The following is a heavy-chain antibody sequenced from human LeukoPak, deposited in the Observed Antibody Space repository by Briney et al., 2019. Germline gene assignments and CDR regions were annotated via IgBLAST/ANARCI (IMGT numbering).Heavy chain of an antibody. J-gene: IGHJ4*02. D-gene: IGHD6-19*01. V-gene: IGHV3-66*01. CDR1: GFAVSANS. Sequence: GSLRLSCAAYGFAVSANSMTWVRQAPGKGLESVSIIYSGGTTYYADSVKGRFTISRDNSKNTLYLQMNSLRAEDTAVYYCAREGPSGRAKPRFDYWGQGTLVTVSS. CDR2: IYSGGTT. CDR3: AREGPSGRAKPRFDY.